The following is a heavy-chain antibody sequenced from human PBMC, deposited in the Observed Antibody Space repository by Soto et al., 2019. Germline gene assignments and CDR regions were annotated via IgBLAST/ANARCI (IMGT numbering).Heavy chain of an antibody. CDR2: IIPIFRTP. V-gene: IGHV1-69*12. CDR1: GGTFSSYA. D-gene: IGHD3-16*01. CDR3: ARDKDRQRLGGKYYYITDV. Sequence: QVPLVQSGAEVKQPGSSVKVSCKASGGTFSSYAISWVRQAPGQGLEWMGGIIPIFRTPDYAQKFQGRVTITADESARTAYMELSSLRSEDTAVYYCARDKDRQRLGGKYYYITDVWGQGTTVTVSS. J-gene: IGHJ6*02.